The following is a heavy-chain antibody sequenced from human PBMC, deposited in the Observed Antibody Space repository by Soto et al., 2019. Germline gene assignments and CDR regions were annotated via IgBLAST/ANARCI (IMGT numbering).Heavy chain of an antibody. CDR3: ARADSCSSGYYYCGMDV. Sequence: SETLSLTCAVSGGSISSGGYSWSWIRQPPGKGLEWIGYIYHSGSTYYNPSLKSRVTISVDRSKNQFSLKLSSVTAADTAVYYCARADSCSSGYYYCGMDVWGQGTTVTVSS. J-gene: IGHJ6*02. CDR1: GGSISSGGYS. CDR2: IYHSGST. V-gene: IGHV4-30-2*01. D-gene: IGHD6-6*01.